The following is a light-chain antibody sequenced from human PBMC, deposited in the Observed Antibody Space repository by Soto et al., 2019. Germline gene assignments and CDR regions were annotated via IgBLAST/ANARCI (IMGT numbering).Light chain of an antibody. J-gene: IGLJ2*01. CDR3: ATWDDSLNGVV. CDR1: SSDIGTNT. CDR2: SND. Sequence: QSVLTQPPSASGTPGQRVTISCSGSSSDIGTNTANWYQRLPGTAPKLLIYSNDQRPSGVPDRFSGSKSGTSASLAISGLQSDDEADYYCATWDDSLNGVVFGGGTKVTVL. V-gene: IGLV1-44*01.